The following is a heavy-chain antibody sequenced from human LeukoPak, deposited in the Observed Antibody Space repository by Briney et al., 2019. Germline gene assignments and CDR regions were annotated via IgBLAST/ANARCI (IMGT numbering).Heavy chain of an antibody. D-gene: IGHD3-10*01. CDR3: AARISGSGFQA. Sequence: SVTVSCKASGFTFTSSAVQWVRQARGQRLEWIGWIVVGSGNTNYAQKFQERVTITRDMSTSTAYMELSSLRSEDTAVYYCAARISGSGFQAWGQGTLVTVSS. J-gene: IGHJ5*02. CDR1: GFTFTSSA. V-gene: IGHV1-58*01. CDR2: IVVGSGNT.